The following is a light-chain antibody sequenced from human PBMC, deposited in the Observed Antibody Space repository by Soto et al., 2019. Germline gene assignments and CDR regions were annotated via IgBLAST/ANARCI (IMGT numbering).Light chain of an antibody. CDR1: QSVSSY. CDR2: DAS. J-gene: IGKJ2*01. CDR3: QQYNNWPAMYT. V-gene: IGKV3-11*01. Sequence: DIVLTQSPATLSLSPGERATLSCRASQSVSSYLAWYQQKPGQAPRLLIYDASNRATGIPARFSGSGSGTDFTLTISSLEPEDFAVYYCQQYNNWPAMYTFGQGTKLEIK.